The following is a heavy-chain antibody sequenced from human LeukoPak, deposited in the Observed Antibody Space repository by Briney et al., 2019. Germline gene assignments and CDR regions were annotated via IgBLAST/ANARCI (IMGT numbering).Heavy chain of an antibody. CDR1: GYTFTGYY. D-gene: IGHD1-7*01. Sequence: ASVKVSCKASGYTFTGYYMHWVRQAPGQGVEWMGRINPNSGGTNYAQKFQGRVTMTRDTSISTAYMELSRLRSDDTAVYYCARESEELYYFDYWGQGTLVTVSS. V-gene: IGHV1-2*06. J-gene: IGHJ4*02. CDR3: ARESEELYYFDY. CDR2: INPNSGGT.